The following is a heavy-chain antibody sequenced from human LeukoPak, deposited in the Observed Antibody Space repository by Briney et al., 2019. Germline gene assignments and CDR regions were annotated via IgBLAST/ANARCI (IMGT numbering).Heavy chain of an antibody. D-gene: IGHD3-9*01. CDR1: GFTFNTYA. CDR3: AKLPYDIFVSYYFDY. Sequence: PGGSLRLSCVVSGFTFNTYAVTWVRQAPGKGLEWVSAISGSGNSTFYADSIKGRFTISRDNSKKTPYLQMNSLRAEDTAVYYCAKLPYDIFVSYYFDYWGQGTLVTVSA. CDR2: ISGSGNST. V-gene: IGHV3-23*01. J-gene: IGHJ4*02.